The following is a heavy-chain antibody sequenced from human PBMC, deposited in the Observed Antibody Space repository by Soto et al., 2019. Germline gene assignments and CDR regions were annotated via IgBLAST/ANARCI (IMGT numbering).Heavy chain of an antibody. V-gene: IGHV4-34*01. Sequence: QVQIQQWGAGLLKPAETLSLTCAVYGGSFSDYYWSWIRQPPGKGLEWIGEINHSGITNYSPSLKSRVNMSVDTSKNQFSLKLTSVTAADTALYYCARFPFDSNDWTNPRYFDIWGQGTLVTVSS. CDR2: INHSGIT. D-gene: IGHD3-22*01. J-gene: IGHJ4*02. CDR3: ARFPFDSNDWTNPRYFDI. CDR1: GGSFSDYY.